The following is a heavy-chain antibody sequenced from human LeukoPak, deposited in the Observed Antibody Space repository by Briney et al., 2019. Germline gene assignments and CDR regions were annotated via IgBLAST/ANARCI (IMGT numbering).Heavy chain of an antibody. CDR2: IYYSGST. Sequence: PSETLSLTCTVSGGSISSSSYYWGWIRQPPGKGLEWIGSIYYSGSTYYNPSLKSRVTISVDTSKNQFSLKLSSVTAADTAVYYCARLAYSSGWQGAFDIWGQGTMVTVSS. CDR1: GGSISSSSYY. CDR3: ARLAYSSGWQGAFDI. D-gene: IGHD6-19*01. V-gene: IGHV4-39*07. J-gene: IGHJ3*02.